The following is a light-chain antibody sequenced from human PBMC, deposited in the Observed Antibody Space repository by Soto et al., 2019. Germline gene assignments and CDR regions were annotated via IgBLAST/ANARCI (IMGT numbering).Light chain of an antibody. V-gene: IGKV3-11*01. CDR3: QQRSSWPLIT. CDR1: QNIRSY. CDR2: DAS. Sequence: EIVLTQSPDILSLSPGERGPLSCTASQNIRSYLAWYQQKPGQAPRLLIYDASNRATGIPARFSGSGSGTDFTLTISSLEPEDFAVYYCQQRSSWPLITFGQGTRLEIK. J-gene: IGKJ5*01.